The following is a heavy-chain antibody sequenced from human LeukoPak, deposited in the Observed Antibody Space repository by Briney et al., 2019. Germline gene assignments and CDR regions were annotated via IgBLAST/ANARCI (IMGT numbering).Heavy chain of an antibody. CDR2: INTNTGNP. J-gene: IGHJ6*02. V-gene: IGHV7-4-1*02. CDR1: GYTFTSYA. D-gene: IGHD3-3*01. CDR3: ARACRSYYDFWSGYYPPYYYGMDV. Sequence: ASVKVSCKASGYTFTSYAMNWVRQAPGQGLEWMGWINTNTGNPTYAQGFTGRFVFSLDTSVSTAYLQISSLKAEDTAVYYCARACRSYYDFWSGYYPPYYYGMDVWGQGTTVTVSS.